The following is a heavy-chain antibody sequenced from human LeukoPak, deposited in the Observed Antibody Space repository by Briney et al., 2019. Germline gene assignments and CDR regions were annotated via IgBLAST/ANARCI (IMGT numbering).Heavy chain of an antibody. Sequence: ASVKVSRKASGYTFTSYGISWVRQAPGQGLEWMGWISAYNGNANYAQKLQGRVTMTTDTSTSTAYMELRSLRSDDTAVYYCARLDYYGSGSYYNVPDFDYWGQGTLVTISS. CDR1: GYTFTSYG. CDR3: ARLDYYGSGSYYNVPDFDY. V-gene: IGHV1-18*01. J-gene: IGHJ4*02. CDR2: ISAYNGNA. D-gene: IGHD3-10*01.